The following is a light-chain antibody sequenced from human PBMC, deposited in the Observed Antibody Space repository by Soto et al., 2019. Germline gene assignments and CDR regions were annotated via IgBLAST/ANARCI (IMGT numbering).Light chain of an antibody. V-gene: IGKV1-9*01. CDR1: QGISSL. Sequence: DIQLTQSPSFLSASVGDRVTITCRASQGISSLLAWYQQKPGKAPRLLIHTASFLYGGVPSRFSGSGSGTEFPLTISSLQSEDLATYYCQQRHSYPVTFGQGTRLEIK. CDR2: TAS. J-gene: IGKJ5*01. CDR3: QQRHSYPVT.